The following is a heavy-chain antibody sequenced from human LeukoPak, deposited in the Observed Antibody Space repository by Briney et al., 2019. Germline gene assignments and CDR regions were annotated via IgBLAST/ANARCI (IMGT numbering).Heavy chain of an antibody. CDR2: ISYDGSIK. CDR3: AKDWTAVSGLIDY. J-gene: IGHJ4*02. CDR1: GFRFSGYA. V-gene: IGHV3-30*04. Sequence: GRSLRLSCVASGFRFSGYAIHWVRQAPGKGLEWVAIISYDGSIKYYVDSVKGRFTLSRDNSKNTLYLQMNSLRVEDTAVYYCAKDWTAVSGLIDYWGQGTLVTVSS. D-gene: IGHD6-19*01.